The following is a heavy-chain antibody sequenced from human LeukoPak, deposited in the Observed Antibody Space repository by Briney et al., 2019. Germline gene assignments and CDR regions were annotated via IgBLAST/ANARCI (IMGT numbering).Heavy chain of an antibody. CDR2: IKQDGSDK. V-gene: IGHV3-7*01. CDR1: GFTFGDYW. CDR3: AKVRDRRGGYNFYFYYYMDV. J-gene: IGHJ6*03. Sequence: GGSLRLSCAASGFTFGDYWMNWVRQAPGKGLEWVANIKQDGSDKAYVDSVRGRFTISRDNAKNSLYLQMNSLRAEDTAVYYCAKVRDRRGGYNFYFYYYMDVWGKGTTVTVSS. D-gene: IGHD5-24*01.